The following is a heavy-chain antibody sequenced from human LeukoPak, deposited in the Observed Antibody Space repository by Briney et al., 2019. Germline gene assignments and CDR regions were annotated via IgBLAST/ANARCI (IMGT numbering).Heavy chain of an antibody. CDR2: IIPIFGTA. V-gene: IGHV1-69*05. CDR1: GGTFSSYA. Sequence: GASVKVSCKASGGTFSSYAINWVRQAPGQGLEWMGGIIPIFGTANYAQKFQGRVTITTDESTSTAYMELSSLRSEDTAVYYCARGEYSSSSRANYYYYYMDVWGKGTTVTVSS. CDR3: ARGEYSSSSRANYYYYYMDV. J-gene: IGHJ6*03. D-gene: IGHD6-6*01.